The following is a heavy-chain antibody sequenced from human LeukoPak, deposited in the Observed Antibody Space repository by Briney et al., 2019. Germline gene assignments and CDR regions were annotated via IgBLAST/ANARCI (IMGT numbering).Heavy chain of an antibody. V-gene: IGHV3-30*02. J-gene: IGHJ4*02. CDR2: IRYDGSNK. D-gene: IGHD5-12*01. CDR3: AKAQNSGYDYENFDY. CDR1: GFTFSSYG. Sequence: GGSLRLSCAASGFTFSSYGMHWVRQAPGKGLEWVAFIRYDGSNKYYADSVKGRFTISRDNSKNTLYLQMNSLRAEDTAVYYCAKAQNSGYDYENFDYWGQGTLVTASS.